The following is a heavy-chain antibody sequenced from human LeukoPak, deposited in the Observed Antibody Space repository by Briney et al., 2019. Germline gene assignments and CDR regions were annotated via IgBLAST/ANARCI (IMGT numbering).Heavy chain of an antibody. J-gene: IGHJ6*04. Sequence: GGSLRLSCAASGVTFSSYVMSWVRQAPGKGLEWVSGISGSGGSTYYADSVKGRFTISRDNSKNTLYLQMNSLRAEDTAVYYCAKDSTVTSLYYYYGMDVWGKGTTATVSS. CDR1: GVTFSSYV. CDR2: ISGSGGST. CDR3: AKDSTVTSLYYYYGMDV. D-gene: IGHD4-17*01. V-gene: IGHV3-23*01.